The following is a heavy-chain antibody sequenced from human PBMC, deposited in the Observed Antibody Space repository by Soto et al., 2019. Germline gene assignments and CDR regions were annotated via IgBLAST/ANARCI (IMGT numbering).Heavy chain of an antibody. J-gene: IGHJ3*02. CDR2: IYYSGST. CDR3: GIDPVYGHRDPLAI. V-gene: IGHV4-59*01. D-gene: IGHD1-20*01. Sequence: SETLSLTCTVSGGSISSYYWSWIRQPPGKGLEWIGYIYYSGSTNYNPSLKSRVTISVDTSKNQFSLKLSSVTAADTAVYYCGIDPVYGHRDPLAICGRGTMVPVSS. CDR1: GGSISSYY.